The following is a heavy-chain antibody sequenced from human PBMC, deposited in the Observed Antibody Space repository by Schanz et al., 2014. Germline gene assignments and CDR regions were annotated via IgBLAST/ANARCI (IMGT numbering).Heavy chain of an antibody. J-gene: IGHJ5*02. CDR1: GYTFTTYA. Sequence: QVQLVQSGAEVKKPGASVRVSCKASGYTFTTYAMSWVRQAPRQGLEWVGWISVYTGNTKYGQKVQGRVTMTADTSTNTAYMELRSLRSDDTAVYYCAKAEYDILTDSYSRLDPWGQGTLXTVSS. CDR3: AKAEYDILTDSYSRLDP. D-gene: IGHD3-9*01. CDR2: ISVYTGNT. V-gene: IGHV1-18*01.